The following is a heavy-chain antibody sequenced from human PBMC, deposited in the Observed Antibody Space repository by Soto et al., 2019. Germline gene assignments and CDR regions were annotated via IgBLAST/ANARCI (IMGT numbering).Heavy chain of an antibody. V-gene: IGHV3-74*01. J-gene: IGHJ6*02. CDR1: GFTFSSYW. CDR3: ARDYYDSSGPYGMDV. D-gene: IGHD3-22*01. Sequence: PGGSLRRSCAASGFTFSSYWMHWVRQAPGKGLVWVSRINSDGSSTSYADSVKGRFTISRDNAKNTLYLQMNSLRAEDTAVYYCARDYYDSSGPYGMDVWGQGTTVTVSS. CDR2: INSDGSST.